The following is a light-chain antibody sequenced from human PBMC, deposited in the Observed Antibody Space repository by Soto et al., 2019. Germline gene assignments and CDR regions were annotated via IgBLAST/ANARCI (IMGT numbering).Light chain of an antibody. J-gene: IGLJ1*01. V-gene: IGLV2-11*01. CDR2: DVS. Sequence: QSVLIQPPSVSGSPGQSVTISCTGTSSDVGGYNYVSWYQQHPGKAPKLMIYDVSKRPSGVPDRFSGPKSGNTASLTISGLQAEDEADYYCCSYAGSYTFSVFGTGTKVTV. CDR1: SSDVGGYNY. CDR3: CSYAGSYTFSV.